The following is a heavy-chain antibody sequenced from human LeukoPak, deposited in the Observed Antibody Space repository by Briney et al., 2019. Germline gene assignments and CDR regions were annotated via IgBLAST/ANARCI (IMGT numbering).Heavy chain of an antibody. Sequence: EASVKDSCKASGYTFTGYYMHWVRQAPGQGLEWMGWINPNSGDTNYAQKFQGRVTVTRDTSISTAYMELSRLRSDDTAVYYCARGGLRGSYYEYFHHWGQGTLVSVSS. CDR2: INPNSGDT. CDR1: GYTFTGYY. J-gene: IGHJ1*01. V-gene: IGHV1-2*02. D-gene: IGHD1-26*01. CDR3: ARGGLRGSYYEYFHH.